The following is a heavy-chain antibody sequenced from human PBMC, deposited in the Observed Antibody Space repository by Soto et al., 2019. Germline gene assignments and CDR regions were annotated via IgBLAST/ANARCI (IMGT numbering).Heavy chain of an antibody. CDR2: ISSSGSTI. CDR3: ARAGGDCSGGSCYSTLDY. D-gene: IGHD2-15*01. CDR1: GFTFSTYS. Sequence: PGGSLRLSCAASGFTFSTYSMNWVRQAPGKGLEWISYISSSGSTIYYADSVKGRFTISRDNAKNSLYLQMNSLRAEDTAVYFCARAGGDCSGGSCYSTLDYWGQGTLVTVSS. V-gene: IGHV3-48*04. J-gene: IGHJ4*02.